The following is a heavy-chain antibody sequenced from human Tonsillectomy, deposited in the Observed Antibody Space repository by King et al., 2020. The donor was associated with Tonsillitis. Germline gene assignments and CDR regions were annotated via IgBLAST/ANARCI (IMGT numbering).Heavy chain of an antibody. CDR3: ARDGACCGYNWFDP. Sequence: QLVQSGAEVKKPGASVKVSCKASGYTFTSYYMHWLRQAPGQGLEWMGIIDPSGGGTSYAQMFQGRVTMTRDTSTSTVYMEVSSLRSEDTAVYFCARDGACCGYNWFDPWGQGTLVTVSS. CDR1: GYTFTSYY. J-gene: IGHJ5*02. CDR2: IDPSGGGT. D-gene: IGHD2-21*02. V-gene: IGHV1-46*01.